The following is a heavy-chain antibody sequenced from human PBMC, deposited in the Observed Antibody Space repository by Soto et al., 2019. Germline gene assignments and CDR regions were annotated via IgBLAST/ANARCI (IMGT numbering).Heavy chain of an antibody. J-gene: IGHJ3*02. CDR1: GFTFTSSA. V-gene: IGHV1-58*02. D-gene: IGHD5-18*01. CDR3: AADPGYAYAFDI. Sequence: SVKVSCKASGFTFTSSAMQWVRQARGQRLEWIGWIVVGSGNTNYAQKFQERVTITRDMSTSTAYMELSSPRSEDTAVYYCAADPGYAYAFDIWGQGTMVTVSS. CDR2: IVVGSGNT.